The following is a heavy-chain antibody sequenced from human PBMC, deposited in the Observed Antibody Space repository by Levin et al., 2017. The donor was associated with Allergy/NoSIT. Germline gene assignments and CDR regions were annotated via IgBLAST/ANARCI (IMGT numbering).Heavy chain of an antibody. J-gene: IGHJ4*02. CDR3: ARATSSWYPIDY. V-gene: IGHV3-48*03. D-gene: IGHD6-13*01. Sequence: GGSLRLSCAASGFTLSSYEMNWVRQAPGKGLEWISYISSSSSSMYYVDSVKGRFTISRDNAKNSLYLQMHSLRAEDTAVYFCARATSSWYPIDYWGKGTLVTVSS. CDR2: ISSSSSSM. CDR1: GFTLSSYE.